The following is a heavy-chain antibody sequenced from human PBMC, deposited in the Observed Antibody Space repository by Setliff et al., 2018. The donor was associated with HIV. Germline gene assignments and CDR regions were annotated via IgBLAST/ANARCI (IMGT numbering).Heavy chain of an antibody. D-gene: IGHD1-1*01. Sequence: GGSLRLSCAASGFTFSSYSMNWVRQAPGKGLEWVSSISSSSSYIYYADSVKGRFTISRDNAKNSLYLQMNSLRAEDTAVYYCARHPWERLWYFDYRGQGTLVTVSS. CDR2: ISSSSSYI. CDR1: GFTFSSYS. CDR3: ARHPWERLWYFDY. V-gene: IGHV3-21*01. J-gene: IGHJ4*02.